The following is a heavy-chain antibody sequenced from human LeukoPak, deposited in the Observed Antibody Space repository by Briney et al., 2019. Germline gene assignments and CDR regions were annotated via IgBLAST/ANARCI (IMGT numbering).Heavy chain of an antibody. Sequence: ASVKVSCKASGYTFTSYDINWVRQATGQGLEWMGWMNPNSGNTGYAQKFQGRVTITRNTSISTAYMELSSLRSEDTAVYYCARGRYDFWSGYSDNWFDPWGQGTLVTVSS. V-gene: IGHV1-8*03. D-gene: IGHD3-3*01. J-gene: IGHJ5*02. CDR2: MNPNSGNT. CDR1: GYTFTSYD. CDR3: ARGRYDFWSGYSDNWFDP.